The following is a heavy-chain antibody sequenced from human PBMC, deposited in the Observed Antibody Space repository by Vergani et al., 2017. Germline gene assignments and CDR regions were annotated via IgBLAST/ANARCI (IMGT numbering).Heavy chain of an antibody. CDR1: GYTFTDYY. D-gene: IGHD5-18*01. J-gene: IGHJ4*02. CDR2: INPHNGVT. Sequence: QVQLVQSGAAVKKPGASVKVSCKASGYTFTDYYMHWVRQAPGQGLEWMGWINPHNGVTNYAQKFQGRVTMTRDTSISTASMELNRLRSDDTAVYYCARVASTALALVSFDYWGQGTLVTVSS. CDR3: ARVASTALALVSFDY. V-gene: IGHV1-2*02.